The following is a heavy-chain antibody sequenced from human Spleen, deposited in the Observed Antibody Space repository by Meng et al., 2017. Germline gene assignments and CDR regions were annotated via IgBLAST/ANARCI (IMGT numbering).Heavy chain of an antibody. Sequence: QLQLQESGSGLVRPSQTLSLTCAVSGGSITTGRHAWGWIRQPPGKALEWIAYIYDSGNTYSNPSLKSRVTISLDRSTNQFSLKLTSVTAADTAVYYCAGDFDGSGWFDPWGQGTLVTVSS. V-gene: IGHV4-30-2*01. J-gene: IGHJ5*02. CDR1: GGSITTGRHA. D-gene: IGHD1-26*01. CDR2: IYDSGNT. CDR3: AGDFDGSGWFDP.